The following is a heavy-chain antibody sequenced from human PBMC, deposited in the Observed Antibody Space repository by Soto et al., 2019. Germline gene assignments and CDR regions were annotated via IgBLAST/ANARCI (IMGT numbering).Heavy chain of an antibody. Sequence: SETLSLTCTVSGGSISSSSYYWGWIRQPPGKGLEWIGSIYYSGSTYYNPSLKSRVTISVDTSKNQFSLKLSSVTAADTAVYYCAYNWIEMAQHYYYGMDVWGQGTTVTVSS. D-gene: IGHD1-20*01. J-gene: IGHJ6*02. CDR2: IYYSGST. CDR3: AYNWIEMAQHYYYGMDV. CDR1: GGSISSSSYY. V-gene: IGHV4-39*01.